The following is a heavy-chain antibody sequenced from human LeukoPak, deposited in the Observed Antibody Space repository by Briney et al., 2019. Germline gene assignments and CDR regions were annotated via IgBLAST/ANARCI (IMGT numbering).Heavy chain of an antibody. J-gene: IGHJ4*02. D-gene: IGHD6-19*01. CDR1: GGSFSGYY. CDR3: AASSGWSDY. CDR2: INHSGST. V-gene: IGHV4-34*01. Sequence: SETLSLTCAVYGGSFSGYYWSWIRQPPGKGLEWLGEINHSGSTNYNPSLKSRVTISVDTSKNQFSLKLSSVTAADTAVYYCAASSGWSDYWGQGTLVTVSS.